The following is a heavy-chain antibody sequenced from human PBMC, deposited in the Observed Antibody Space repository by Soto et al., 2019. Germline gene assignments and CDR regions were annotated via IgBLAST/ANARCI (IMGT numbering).Heavy chain of an antibody. CDR2: IYSGGST. V-gene: IGHV3-53*01. Sequence: GESLKISCAASGFTVSSNYMSWVRQAPGKGLEWVSVIYSGGSTYYADSVKGRFTISRDNSKNTLYLQMNSLRAEDTAVYYCARVREEWTDAFDIWGQGTMVTVSS. CDR3: ARVREEWTDAFDI. J-gene: IGHJ3*02. D-gene: IGHD3-3*01. CDR1: GFTVSSNY.